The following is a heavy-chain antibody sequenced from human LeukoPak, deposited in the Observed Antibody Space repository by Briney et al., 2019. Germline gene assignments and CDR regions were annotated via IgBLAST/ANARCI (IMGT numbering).Heavy chain of an antibody. Sequence: RTGGSLRLSCAASGFTFDGYAMHWVRQAPGKGLEWVSGIIWNSGRITYADSVKGRFTISRDNAKNSLYLQMNSLRAEDMALYYCARANCGDNCYIDYWGQGTLVTVSS. D-gene: IGHD2-21*01. CDR2: IIWNSGRI. CDR1: GFTFDGYA. CDR3: ARANCGDNCYIDY. J-gene: IGHJ4*02. V-gene: IGHV3-9*03.